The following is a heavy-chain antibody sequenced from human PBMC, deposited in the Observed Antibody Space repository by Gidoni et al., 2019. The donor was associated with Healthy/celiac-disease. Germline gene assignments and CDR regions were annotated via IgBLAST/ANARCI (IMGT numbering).Heavy chain of an antibody. CDR1: GGSFSGYY. D-gene: IGHD2-2*01. V-gene: IGHV4-34*01. CDR2: INHSGST. J-gene: IGHJ5*02. CDR3: ARERGVVVPAARLRWFDP. Sequence: QVQLQQWGAGLLKPSETLSLTCAAYGGSFSGYYWSWIRHPPGKGLEWIGEINHSGSTTYKPSLKSRVTISVDTSKNQFSLKLSSVTAADTAVYYCARERGVVVPAARLRWFDPWGQGTLVTVSS.